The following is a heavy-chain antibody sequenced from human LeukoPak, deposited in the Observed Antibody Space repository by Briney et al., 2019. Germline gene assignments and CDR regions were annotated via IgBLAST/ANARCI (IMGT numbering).Heavy chain of an antibody. V-gene: IGHV1-2*02. Sequence: ASVKVSCKASGYTFTGYYMHWVRQAPGQGLEWMGWINPNSGGTNYAQKFQGRVTMTRDTSISTAYMELSRLRSDDTAVYYCARGVRVFWSGYPTRKDWFDPWGQGTLVTVSS. CDR2: INPNSGGT. CDR1: GYTFTGYY. D-gene: IGHD3-3*01. J-gene: IGHJ5*02. CDR3: ARGVRVFWSGYPTRKDWFDP.